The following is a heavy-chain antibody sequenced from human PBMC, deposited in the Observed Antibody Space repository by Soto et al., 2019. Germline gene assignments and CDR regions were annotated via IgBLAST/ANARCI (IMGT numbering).Heavy chain of an antibody. V-gene: IGHV3-7*01. CDR1: GFTFSSYW. D-gene: IGHD5-18*01. CDR2: IKQDGSEK. J-gene: IGHJ4*02. CDR3: ARDRADRGYSYGPFDY. Sequence: GGSLRLSCAASGFTFSSYWMSWVRQAPGKGLEWVANIKQDGSEKYYVDSVKGRFTISRDNAKNSLYLQMNSLRAEDTAVYYCARDRADRGYSYGPFDYRGQGTLVTVSS.